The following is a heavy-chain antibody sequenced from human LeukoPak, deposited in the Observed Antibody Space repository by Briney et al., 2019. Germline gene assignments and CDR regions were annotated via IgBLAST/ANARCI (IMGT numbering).Heavy chain of an antibody. J-gene: IGHJ6*02. V-gene: IGHV3-53*01. CDR2: IYSGGST. CDR3: AREGFVFLGGMDV. D-gene: IGHD2-21*01. CDR1: GFTVSSNY. Sequence: GGSLRLSFAASGFTVSSNYMSWVRQAPGKGLEWVSVIYSGGSTYYADSVKGRFTISRDNSKNTLYLQMNSLRAEDTAVYYCAREGFVFLGGMDVWGQGTTVTVSS.